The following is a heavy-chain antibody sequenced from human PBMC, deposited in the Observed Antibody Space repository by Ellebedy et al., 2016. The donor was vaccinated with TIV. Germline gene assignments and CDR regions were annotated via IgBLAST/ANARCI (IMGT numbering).Heavy chain of an antibody. CDR2: IIPILDIA. J-gene: IGHJ6*02. V-gene: IGHV1-69*04. CDR3: ARSHFGGSYGMDV. Sequence: AASVKVSCKASGYTFTSYAVSWVRQAPGQGLEWMGRIIPILDIANYAQKFQGRVTITADKSTSTAYMELSSLRSEDTAVYYCARSHFGGSYGMDVWGQGTTVTVSS. CDR1: GYTFTSYA. D-gene: IGHD3-16*01.